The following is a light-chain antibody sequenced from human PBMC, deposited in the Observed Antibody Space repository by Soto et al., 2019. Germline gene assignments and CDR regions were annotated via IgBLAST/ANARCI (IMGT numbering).Light chain of an antibody. V-gene: IGKV1-8*01. CDR1: QGISSH. J-gene: IGKJ4*01. CDR3: QQYYSYPLT. Sequence: AIRMTQSPSSFSASTGDRVTITCGASQGISSHLAWYQQKPGKAPKLLIYAASTLQSGVPSRFRGSGSGTDFTLTISCLQSEDLATYYCQQYYSYPLTFGGGTKVEIK. CDR2: AAS.